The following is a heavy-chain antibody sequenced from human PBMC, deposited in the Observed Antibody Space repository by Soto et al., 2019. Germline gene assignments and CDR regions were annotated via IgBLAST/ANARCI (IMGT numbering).Heavy chain of an antibody. CDR3: AKGRSIAIPEGS. D-gene: IGHD2-2*02. CDR2: ISAYNGYT. CDR1: GFTFSNYG. Sequence: QAQLVQSGAEVKKPGASVKVSCKASGFTFSNYGFHWVRQAPGHGLEWMGWISAYNGYTKYEPNLQDRLTMTTDASTTTVYMELRGLRSDDTALYFCAKGRSIAIPEGSWGQGTLVSVSS. V-gene: IGHV1-18*04. J-gene: IGHJ5*02.